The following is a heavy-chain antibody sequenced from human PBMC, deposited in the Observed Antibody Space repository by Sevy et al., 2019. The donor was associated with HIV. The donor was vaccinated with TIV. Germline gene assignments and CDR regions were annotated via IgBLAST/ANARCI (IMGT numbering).Heavy chain of an antibody. D-gene: IGHD3-22*01. CDR3: ATSRSGYLDSSGYYIY. J-gene: IGHJ4*02. V-gene: IGHV5-51*01. CDR1: GYSFTSHW. CDR2: IYPDDSDT. Sequence: GESLKISCRGSGYSFTSHWIGWVRHMPGKGLGWMGIIYPDDSDTRYSPSFQGQVTFSADKSISTAYLQWSSLKASDTAMYYCATSRSGYLDSSGYYIYWGQGTLVTVSS.